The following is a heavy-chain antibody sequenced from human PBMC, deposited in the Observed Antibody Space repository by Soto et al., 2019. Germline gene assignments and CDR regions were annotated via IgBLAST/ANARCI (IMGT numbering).Heavy chain of an antibody. CDR1: GFTFSSYS. Sequence: GGSLRLSCAASGFTFSSYSMNWVRQAPGKGLEWVSSISSSSSYIYYADSVKGRFTISRDNAKNSLYLQMNSLRAEDTAVYYCARDEAGYDFWSGYYSVPIDYWGQGTLVTVSS. CDR3: ARDEAGYDFWSGYYSVPIDY. CDR2: ISSSSSYI. J-gene: IGHJ4*02. D-gene: IGHD3-3*01. V-gene: IGHV3-21*01.